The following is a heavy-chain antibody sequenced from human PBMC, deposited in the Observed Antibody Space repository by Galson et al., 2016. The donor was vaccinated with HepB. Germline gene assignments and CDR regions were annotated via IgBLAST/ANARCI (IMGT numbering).Heavy chain of an antibody. CDR1: GFRFSDYF. CDR3: ARSLWPEDY. CDR2: IDQDGRSK. D-gene: IGHD1-14*01. V-gene: IGHV3-7*01. Sequence: SLRLSCAASGFRFSDYFMSWVRQAPGKGLEWVANIDQDGRSKNYVDSVQGRFTISRDNAKNSVDLQMNSLRGDDTAVPYCARSLWPEDYWGQGTLVTVSS. J-gene: IGHJ4*02.